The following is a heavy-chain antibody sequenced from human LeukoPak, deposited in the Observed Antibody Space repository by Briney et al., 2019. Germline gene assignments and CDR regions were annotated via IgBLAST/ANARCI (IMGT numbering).Heavy chain of an antibody. CDR3: ARGLRREPSGGY. CDR2: INHSGST. Sequence: SETLSLTCAVYGGSFSDYYWSWIRQPPGKGLEWIGEINHSGSTNYNPSLKSRVTISVDTSKNQFSLKLNSVTAADTAVYCCARGLRREPSGGYWGQGTLVTVSS. V-gene: IGHV4-34*01. CDR1: GGSFSDYY. J-gene: IGHJ4*02. D-gene: IGHD1-26*01.